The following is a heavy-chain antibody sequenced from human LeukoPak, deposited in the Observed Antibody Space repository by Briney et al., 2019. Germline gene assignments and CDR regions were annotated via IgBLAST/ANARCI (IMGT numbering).Heavy chain of an antibody. D-gene: IGHD2/OR15-2a*01. CDR2: ISTSAAGT. J-gene: IGHJ4*02. V-gene: IGHV3-23*01. CDR1: GFTFGSYG. Sequence: GGSLRLSCAASGFTFGSYGMSWVRQAPGKGLEWVSAISTSAAGTHYAASVKGRFTISRDNSRNTLYLQMNSLRAEDTAVYYCAKASAVDHYLSFDYWGQGSLVTVSS. CDR3: AKASAVDHYLSFDY.